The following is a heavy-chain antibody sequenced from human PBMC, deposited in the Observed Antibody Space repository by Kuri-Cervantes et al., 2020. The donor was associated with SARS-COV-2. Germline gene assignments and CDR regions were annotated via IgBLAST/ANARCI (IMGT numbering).Heavy chain of an antibody. D-gene: IGHD4/OR15-4a*01. Sequence: GGSLRLSCAASGFTFNNYAMHWVRQTPGKGLEWVAVIWYDGSNKYYADSVKGRFTISRDNSKNTLYLQMNSLRAEDTAVYYCARESKYPMVYYYYGMDVWGQGTTVTVSS. CDR1: GFTFNNYA. CDR3: ARESKYPMVYYYYGMDV. CDR2: IWYDGSNK. J-gene: IGHJ6*02. V-gene: IGHV3-33*08.